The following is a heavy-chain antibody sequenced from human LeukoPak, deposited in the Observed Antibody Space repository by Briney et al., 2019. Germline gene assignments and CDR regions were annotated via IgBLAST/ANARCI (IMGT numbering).Heavy chain of an antibody. CDR1: DDSITIYY. Sequence: SETLSLTCTVSDDSITIYYWTWIRQPPGKGLEWIGYIDHTGSTNYNPSLNSRVTISRDTSKNHFSLELSSATAADTAVYICARGRVSSNTWYSTYYYYFYMDVWGKGTTVTVSS. D-gene: IGHD6-13*01. CDR2: IDHTGST. V-gene: IGHV4-59*01. CDR3: ARGRVSSNTWYSTYYYYFYMDV. J-gene: IGHJ6*03.